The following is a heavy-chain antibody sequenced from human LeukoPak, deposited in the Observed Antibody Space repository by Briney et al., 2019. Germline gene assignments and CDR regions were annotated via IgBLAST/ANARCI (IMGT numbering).Heavy chain of an antibody. CDR2: IYDSGST. Sequence: PSETLSLTRTVSGGSISSYYWSWIRQPPGKGLEWVGNIYDSGSTNYNPSLKSRVAISVDTSKNQCSLKLSSVTAADTAVYYCARQSISGSSLSYFDYWGQGTLVNVSS. J-gene: IGHJ4*02. CDR1: GGSISSYY. D-gene: IGHD3-22*01. V-gene: IGHV4-59*01. CDR3: ARQSISGSSLSYFDY.